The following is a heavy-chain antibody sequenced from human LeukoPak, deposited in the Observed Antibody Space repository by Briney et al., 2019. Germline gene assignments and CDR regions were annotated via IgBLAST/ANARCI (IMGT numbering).Heavy chain of an antibody. CDR1: GFTFSSYD. CDR2: IGTAGDP. V-gene: IGHV3-13*05. CDR3: ARGLRYCSGGSCYNSDAFDI. Sequence: GGSLRLSCAASGFTFSSYDMHWVRQATGKGLEWVSAIGTAGDPYYPGSVKGRFTVSRENAKNSLYLQMISLRAGDTAVYYCARGLRYCSGGSCYNSDAFDIWGQGTMVTVSS. J-gene: IGHJ3*02. D-gene: IGHD2-15*01.